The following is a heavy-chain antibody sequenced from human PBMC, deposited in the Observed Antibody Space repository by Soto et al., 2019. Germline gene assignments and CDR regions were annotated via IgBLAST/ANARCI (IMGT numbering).Heavy chain of an antibody. CDR3: ARGKRVVVVPAARSNIKNWSDP. Sequence: SETLSLTCAVYGGSFSGYYWSWIRQPPGKGLEWIGEINHSGSTNYNPSLKSRVTISVDTSKNQFSLKLSSVTAADTAVYYCARGKRVVVVPAARSNIKNWSDPWGDVTMVPV. V-gene: IGHV4-34*01. CDR2: INHSGST. D-gene: IGHD2-2*01. CDR1: GGSFSGYY. J-gene: IGHJ5*02.